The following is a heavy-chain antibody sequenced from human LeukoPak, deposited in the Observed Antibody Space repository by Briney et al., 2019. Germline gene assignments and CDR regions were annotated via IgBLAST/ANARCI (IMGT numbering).Heavy chain of an antibody. Sequence: GGSLRLSCAASGFTFSSYAMSWVRQAPGKGLEWVSAISGSGGSTYYADSVKGRFTISRDNSKNTLYLQMNSLRAKDTAVYYCAKADRYCSGGSCYHLALDYWGQGTLVTVSS. V-gene: IGHV3-23*01. CDR3: AKADRYCSGGSCYHLALDY. CDR2: ISGSGGST. D-gene: IGHD2-15*01. J-gene: IGHJ4*02. CDR1: GFTFSSYA.